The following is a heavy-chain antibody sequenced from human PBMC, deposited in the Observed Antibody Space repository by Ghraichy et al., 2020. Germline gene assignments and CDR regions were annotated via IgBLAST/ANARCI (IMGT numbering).Heavy chain of an antibody. D-gene: IGHD3-16*01. CDR1: GYTFTSHG. J-gene: IGHJ4*02. Sequence: ASVKVSCNASGYTFTSHGIHWVRQDPGQRLEWMGWINGGSGITRYSQKFQGRVTITRDTSASTAYMELSGLRSEDTAVYYCARDPNSDYVWWKIFVYCGRGSLVTVSS. CDR3: ARDPNSDYVWWKIFVY. V-gene: IGHV1-3*01. CDR2: INGGSGIT.